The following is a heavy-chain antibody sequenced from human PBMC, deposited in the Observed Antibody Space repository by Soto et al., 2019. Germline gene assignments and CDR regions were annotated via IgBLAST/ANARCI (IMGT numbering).Heavy chain of an antibody. D-gene: IGHD3-16*01. Sequence: EVQLVESGGDLVQAGGSLRLSCAASGFTFSSYDFHWVRQATGKGLEWVSGIGTAGDTYYAGSVKGRFIMSRENGKNSLYLQMNSLRAGDTAVYYCTRGADGFDYWGQGTLVTVSS. CDR2: IGTAGDT. J-gene: IGHJ4*02. CDR3: TRGADGFDY. CDR1: GFTFSSYD. V-gene: IGHV3-13*01.